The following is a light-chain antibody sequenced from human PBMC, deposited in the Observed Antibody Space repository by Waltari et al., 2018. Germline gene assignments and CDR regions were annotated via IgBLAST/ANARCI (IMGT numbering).Light chain of an antibody. J-gene: IGLJ3*02. V-gene: IGLV1-36*01. CDR1: ISNIGYTA. CDR3: AAWDDSLDAWV. CDR2: YDN. Sequence: QSGLTQPPSVSEAPGPRVTIACSGTISNIGYTAVSRYQVFPGKAPKLLIYYDNLLPSGVSDRFSGSKSGTSASLAISGLLSEDESDYYCAAWDDSLDAWVFGGGTKVTVL.